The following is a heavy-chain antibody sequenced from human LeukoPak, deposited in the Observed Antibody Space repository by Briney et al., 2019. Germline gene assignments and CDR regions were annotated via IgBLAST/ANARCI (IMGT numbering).Heavy chain of an antibody. CDR3: AKDGLGKQLGPSYYFDY. Sequence: GGSLRLSCAASGFTFSSYAMSWVRQAPGKGLEWVSAISAGGGSTYYADSVKGRFTISRDNSKNTLYLQMNSLRAEDTAVYYCAKDGLGKQLGPSYYFDYWGQGTLVTVSS. D-gene: IGHD6-6*01. CDR1: GFTFSSYA. CDR2: ISAGGGST. V-gene: IGHV3-23*01. J-gene: IGHJ4*02.